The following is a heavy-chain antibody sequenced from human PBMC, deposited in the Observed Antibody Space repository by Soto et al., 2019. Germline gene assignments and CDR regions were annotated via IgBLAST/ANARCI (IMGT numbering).Heavy chain of an antibody. Sequence: SETLSLTCTVSGDAISSNHWNWIRQPAGKGLEWIGRISTSGSTNYNPSLKSRVTMSVDTSKNQFSLKLSSVTAADTAVYYCARATFGGVVGGYYYYGLDVWGQGTTVTVSS. CDR1: GDAISSNH. J-gene: IGHJ6*02. V-gene: IGHV4-4*07. CDR2: ISTSGST. CDR3: ARATFGGVVGGYYYYGLDV. D-gene: IGHD3-16*01.